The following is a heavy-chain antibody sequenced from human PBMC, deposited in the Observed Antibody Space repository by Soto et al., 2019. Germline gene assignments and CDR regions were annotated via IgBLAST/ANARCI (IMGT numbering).Heavy chain of an antibody. V-gene: IGHV3-9*01. CDR2: ITWNSNNL. D-gene: IGHD6-19*01. J-gene: IGHJ4*02. CDR1: GFTFHDYA. CDR3: AKDNRDDSGWTPTFDS. Sequence: GGSLRLSCAASGFTFHDYAMHWVRQAPGKGLEWVSGITWNSNNLGYADSVKGRFTISRDNAKKSLYLQMDSLRAEDTALYYCAKDNRDDSGWTPTFDSWGQGTLVTVSS.